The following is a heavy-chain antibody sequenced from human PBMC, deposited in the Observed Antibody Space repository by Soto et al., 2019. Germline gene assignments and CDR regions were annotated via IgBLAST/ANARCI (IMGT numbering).Heavy chain of an antibody. J-gene: IGHJ1*01. D-gene: IGHD6-19*01. CDR3: AREDSGWYGEYFQY. V-gene: IGHV3-23*01. CDR2: IGGRDGST. Sequence: DVQLLESGGALVQPGGSLRLSCAASGFTFSSYAMAWVRQAPGKGLEWVSKIGGRDGSTDYADAVKGRFTISRDNSKNTLHLQMSSLRGEDMAVYCCAREDSGWYGEYFQYWGQGTLVTVSS. CDR1: GFTFSSYA.